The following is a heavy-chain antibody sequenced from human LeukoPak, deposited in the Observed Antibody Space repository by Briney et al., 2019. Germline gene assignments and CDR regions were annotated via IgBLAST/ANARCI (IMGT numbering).Heavy chain of an antibody. CDR1: GFTVSSSY. J-gene: IGHJ4*02. V-gene: IGHV3-53*01. CDR3: AGSGSYETFDY. Sequence: GGSLRLSCAASGFTVSSSYMSWVRQAPGKGLERVSVIYSGGSTYYADSVKGRFTISRDNSKNTLYLQMNSLRAEDTAVYYCAGSGSYETFDYWGQGTLVTVSS. CDR2: IYSGGST. D-gene: IGHD3-10*01.